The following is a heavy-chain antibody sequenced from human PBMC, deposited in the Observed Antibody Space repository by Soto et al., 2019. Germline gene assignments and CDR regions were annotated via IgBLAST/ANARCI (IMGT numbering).Heavy chain of an antibody. Sequence: SETLSLTCAVYGGSFSGYYWSWIRQPPGKGLEWIGEINHSGSTNYNPSLKSRVTISVETSKNQFSLKLSSVTAADTAVYYCATVRLGIVAATYMSWFDRWVQGTLVRVSS. V-gene: IGHV4-34*01. D-gene: IGHD1-26*01. CDR1: GGSFSGYY. CDR2: INHSGST. J-gene: IGHJ5*02. CDR3: ATVRLGIVAATYMSWFDR.